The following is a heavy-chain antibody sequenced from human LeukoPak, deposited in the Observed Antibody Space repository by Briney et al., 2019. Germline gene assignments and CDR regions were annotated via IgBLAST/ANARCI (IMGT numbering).Heavy chain of an antibody. CDR1: GGSISSSDHY. CDR2: VYYSGIT. CDR3: ARQRRWIQQI. V-gene: IGHV4-39*01. D-gene: IGHD5-24*01. J-gene: IGHJ4*02. Sequence: SETLSLTCTVSGGSISSSDHYWGWIRQALGVGLEWIGSVYYSGITYYNPSLKSRVTITVDTSKNQFSLKLSSVTAADTAVYYCARQRRWIQQIWGQGTLVTVSS.